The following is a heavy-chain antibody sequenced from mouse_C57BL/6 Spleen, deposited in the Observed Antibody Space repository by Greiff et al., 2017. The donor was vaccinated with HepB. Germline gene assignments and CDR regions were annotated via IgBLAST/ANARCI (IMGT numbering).Heavy chain of an antibody. J-gene: IGHJ3*01. D-gene: IGHD2-4*01. CDR3: TPYDYDQFAY. CDR1: GFNIKDDY. CDR2: IDPENGDT. Sequence: EVQLQESGAELVRPGASVKLSCTASGFNIKDDYMHWVKQRPEQGLEWIGWIDPENGDTEYASKFQGKATITADTSSNTAYLQLSSLTSEDTAVYYCTPYDYDQFAYWGQGTLVTVSA. V-gene: IGHV14-4*01.